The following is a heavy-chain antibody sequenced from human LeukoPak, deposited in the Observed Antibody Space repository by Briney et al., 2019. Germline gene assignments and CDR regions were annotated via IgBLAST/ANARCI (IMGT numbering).Heavy chain of an antibody. Sequence: SQTLSLTCTVSGGSISSGDYYWSWIRQARGKGLEWIGYIYYSGSTYYNPSPKSRVTISVDTSKNQFSLKLSSVTAADTAVYYCARAGVVSLDVWGQGTTVTVSS. V-gene: IGHV4-30-4*01. J-gene: IGHJ6*02. CDR2: IYYSGST. CDR1: GGSISSGDYY. CDR3: ARAGVVSLDV. D-gene: IGHD2-15*01.